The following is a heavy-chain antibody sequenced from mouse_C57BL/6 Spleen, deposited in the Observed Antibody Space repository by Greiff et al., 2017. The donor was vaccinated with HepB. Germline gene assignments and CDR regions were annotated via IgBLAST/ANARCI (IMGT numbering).Heavy chain of an antibody. CDR2: IYPGSGST. V-gene: IGHV1-55*01. CDR3: ARRSNYDWYFDV. D-gene: IGHD2-5*01. Sequence: VQLQESGAELVKPGASVKMSCKASGYTFTSYWVTWVKQRPGQGLEWIGDIYPGSGSTNYNEKFKSKATLTVDTSSSTAYMQLSSLTSEDSAVYYCARRSNYDWYFDVWGTGTTVTVSS. CDR1: GYTFTSYW. J-gene: IGHJ1*03.